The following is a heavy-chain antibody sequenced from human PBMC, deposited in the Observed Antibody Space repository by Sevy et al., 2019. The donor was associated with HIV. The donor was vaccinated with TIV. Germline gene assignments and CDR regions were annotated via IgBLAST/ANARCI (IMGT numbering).Heavy chain of an antibody. D-gene: IGHD3-10*01. V-gene: IGHV3-73*01. CDR3: TSLYAGDYYYYGMDV. J-gene: IGHJ6*02. CDR2: IRSKANSYAT. CDR1: GFTFSGSA. Sequence: GGSLRLSCAASGFTFSGSAMHWVRQASGKGLEWVGRIRSKANSYATAYAASVKGRFTISRDDSKNTAYLQMNSLKTEDTAVYYYTSLYAGDYYYYGMDVWGQGTTVTVSS.